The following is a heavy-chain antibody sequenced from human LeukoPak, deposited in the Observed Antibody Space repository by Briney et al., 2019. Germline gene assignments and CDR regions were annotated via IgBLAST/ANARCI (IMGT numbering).Heavy chain of an antibody. CDR1: GFTFSSYG. Sequence: GGSLRLSCAASGFTFSSYGMHWVRQAPGKGLEWVAVISYDGSNKYYADSVKGRFTISRDNSKNTLYLQMNSLRAEDTAVYYCAKDLYSSGWSRVKYYYYGMDVWGQGTTVTVSS. CDR3: AKDLYSSGWSRVKYYYYGMDV. D-gene: IGHD6-19*01. V-gene: IGHV3-30*18. CDR2: ISYDGSNK. J-gene: IGHJ6*02.